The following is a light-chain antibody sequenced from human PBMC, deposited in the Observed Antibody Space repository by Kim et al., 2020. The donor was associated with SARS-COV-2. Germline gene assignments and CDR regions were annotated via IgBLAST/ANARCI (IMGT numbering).Light chain of an antibody. CDR3: QQYGSSPT. CDR2: GAS. Sequence: LSPGERATLSCRASQSVSSSYLAWYQQKPGQAPRLCIYGASSRATGIPDRFSGSGSGTDFTLTISRLEPEDFAVYYCQQYGSSPTFGGGTKVDIK. J-gene: IGKJ4*01. V-gene: IGKV3-20*01. CDR1: QSVSSSY.